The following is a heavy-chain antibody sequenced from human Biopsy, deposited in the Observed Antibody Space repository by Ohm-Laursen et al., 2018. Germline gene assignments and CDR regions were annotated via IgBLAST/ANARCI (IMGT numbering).Heavy chain of an antibody. CDR3: ARGPSGVATIG. V-gene: IGHV3-7*04. CDR2: IKKDGSEK. Sequence: SLRLSCAASGFTFSSSWMTWVRQAPGKGLEWVASIKKDGSEKFYVDSVKGRFTISRDNAQKSLYLQMNSLRVEDTAVHYCARGPSGVATIGRGQGTLVTVSS. D-gene: IGHD5-24*01. J-gene: IGHJ4*02. CDR1: GFTFSSSW.